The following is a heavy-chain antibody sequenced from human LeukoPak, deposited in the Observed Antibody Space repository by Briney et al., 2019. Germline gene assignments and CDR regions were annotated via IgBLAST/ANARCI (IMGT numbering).Heavy chain of an antibody. Sequence: PGGSLRLSCAASGFTFSSYSMNWVRQAPGKGLERVSSISSSSSYIYYADSVKGRFTISRDNAKNSLYLQMNSLRAEDTAVYYCARDIPYCSSTSCSSFQHWGQGTLVTVSS. CDR3: ARDIPYCSSTSCSSFQH. J-gene: IGHJ1*01. D-gene: IGHD2-2*01. V-gene: IGHV3-21*01. CDR1: GFTFSSYS. CDR2: ISSSSSYI.